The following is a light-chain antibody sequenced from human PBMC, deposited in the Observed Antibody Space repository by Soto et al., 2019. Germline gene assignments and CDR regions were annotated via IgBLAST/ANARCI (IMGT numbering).Light chain of an antibody. CDR1: QSISIW. J-gene: IGKJ1*01. V-gene: IGKV1-5*03. CDR2: KAS. Sequence: DIEITQSPSTLSASVGDRVTITCRASQSISIWLAWYQQKPGKAPKILIYKASSLESGVPSRFSGSGSGTEFTLTISSLQPDDFGIYYCQQYSTFPPRTFGQGTILDIK. CDR3: QQYSTFPPRT.